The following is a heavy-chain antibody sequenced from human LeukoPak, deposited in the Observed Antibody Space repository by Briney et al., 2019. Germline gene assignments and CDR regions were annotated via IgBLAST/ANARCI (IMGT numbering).Heavy chain of an antibody. V-gene: IGHV3-23*01. D-gene: IGHD1-7*01. CDR1: GFTFSSYA. CDR3: AKDRDWNYVGDWFDP. J-gene: IGHJ5*02. CDR2: ISGSGGST. Sequence: GASLRLSCAASGFTFSSYAMSWVRQAPGEGLEWVSAISGSGGSTYYADSVKGRFTTSRDNSKNTLYLQMNSLRAEDTAVYYCAKDRDWNYVGDWFDPWGQGTLVTVSS.